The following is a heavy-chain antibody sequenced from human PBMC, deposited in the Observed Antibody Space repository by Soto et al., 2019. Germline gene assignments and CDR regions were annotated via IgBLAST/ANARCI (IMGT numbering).Heavy chain of an antibody. D-gene: IGHD6-13*01. V-gene: IGHV1-18*01. Sequence: QVQLVQSGAEVKKPGASVKVSCKASGYTFTSYGISWVRQAPGQGIEWMGWISAYKGNTNYAKKLSGRVTMTKDTSTSTAYMELRSLRSVDTAVYFCAIDRGYSSDYCCQGTLVTVSS. CDR2: ISAYKGNT. J-gene: IGHJ4*02. CDR3: AIDRGYSSDY. CDR1: GYTFTSYG.